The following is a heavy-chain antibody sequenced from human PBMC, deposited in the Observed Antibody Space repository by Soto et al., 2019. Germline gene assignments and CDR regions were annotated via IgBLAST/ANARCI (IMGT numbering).Heavy chain of an antibody. V-gene: IGHV3-74*01. J-gene: IGHJ5*02. Sequence: EVQLVESGGGLVQPGGSLRLSCAASGITIGNYWRHWVRQAPGRGLVWVSRINSDASSISYADSVKGRFTVSRDNAKNTVFLQMNNLGAEDTAIYYCERRGFCGGGTCSALGDPWGQGTLVTVSS. D-gene: IGHD2-15*01. CDR2: INSDASSI. CDR1: GITIGNYW. CDR3: ERRGFCGGGTCSALGDP.